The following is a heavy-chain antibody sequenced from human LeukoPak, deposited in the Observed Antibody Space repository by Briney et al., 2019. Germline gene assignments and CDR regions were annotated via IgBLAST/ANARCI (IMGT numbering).Heavy chain of an antibody. V-gene: IGHV4-4*09. Sequence: SETLSLTCTVSGGSISSYYWSWIRQPPGKGLEWIGFIYTSGSTNYNPSLKSRVTISVDTSKSQFSLRLSSVTAADTAVYYCARRDSGGYSYFDYWGQGTLVTVSS. D-gene: IGHD1-26*01. CDR1: GGSISSYY. CDR3: ARRDSGGYSYFDY. J-gene: IGHJ4*02. CDR2: IYTSGST.